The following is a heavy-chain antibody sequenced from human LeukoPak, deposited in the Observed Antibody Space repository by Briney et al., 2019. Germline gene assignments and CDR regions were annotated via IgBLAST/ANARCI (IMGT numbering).Heavy chain of an antibody. CDR2: ISTYNGNT. V-gene: IGHV1-18*01. J-gene: IGHJ4*02. CDR3: ARGGHLGKLSSLDY. CDR1: GYTFISYG. Sequence: ASVKVSCKASGYTFISYGISWVRQAPGHGLEWLGWISTYNGNTNYAQKFQGRVTMTTDTSTSTANMELRSLRSDDTAVYYCARGGHLGKLSSLDYWGQGTLVTVSS. D-gene: IGHD3-16*02.